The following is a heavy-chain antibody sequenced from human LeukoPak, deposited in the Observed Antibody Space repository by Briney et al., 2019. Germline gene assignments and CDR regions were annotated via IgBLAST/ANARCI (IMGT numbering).Heavy chain of an antibody. J-gene: IGHJ5*02. CDR1: GFTFSSYW. Sequence: GGSLRLSCAASGFTFSSYWMSWVRQAPGKGLEWVANTKQDGSEKYYVDSVKGRFTISRDNAKNSLYLQMNSLRAEDTAVYYCAREELLWFGDPNWFDPWGQGTRVTVSS. CDR2: TKQDGSEK. D-gene: IGHD3-10*01. V-gene: IGHV3-7*03. CDR3: AREELLWFGDPNWFDP.